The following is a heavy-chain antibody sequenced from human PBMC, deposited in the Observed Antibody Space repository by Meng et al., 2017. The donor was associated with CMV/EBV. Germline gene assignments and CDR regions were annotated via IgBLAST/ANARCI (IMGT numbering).Heavy chain of an antibody. V-gene: IGHV3-53*01. CDR1: GFTVSSNY. CDR3: ARLATMVRGVIDY. D-gene: IGHD3-10*01. Sequence: GESLKISCAASGFTVSSNYMSWVRQAPGKGLEWVSVIYSGGSTYYPDSVKGRFTISRDNSNNTLYLQMNSLRAEDTAVYYCARLATMVRGVIDYWGQGTLVTVSS. J-gene: IGHJ4*02. CDR2: IYSGGST.